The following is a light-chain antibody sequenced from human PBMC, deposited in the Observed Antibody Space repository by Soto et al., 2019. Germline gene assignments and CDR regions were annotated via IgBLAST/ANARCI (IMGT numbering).Light chain of an antibody. J-gene: IGKJ1*01. CDR2: AAS. V-gene: IGKV1-39*01. Sequence: DIQMTQPPSSLPASVGDRVTITCRASQSISIYLNWYQQTPGKAPNLLIYAASSLQSGVPSRFSGSGAGIDFTLTISSLQPEDFATYYCQQSYSTPWTFGQGIKVEIK. CDR1: QSISIY. CDR3: QQSYSTPWT.